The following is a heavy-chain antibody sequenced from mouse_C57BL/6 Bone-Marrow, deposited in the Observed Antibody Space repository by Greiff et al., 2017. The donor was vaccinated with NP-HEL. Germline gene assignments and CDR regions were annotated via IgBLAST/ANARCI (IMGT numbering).Heavy chain of an antibody. J-gene: IGHJ4*01. V-gene: IGHV1-52*01. CDR3: ARRGMILPYAMDY. D-gene: IGHD2-4*01. CDR1: GYTFTSYW. Sequence: QVQLQQPGAELVRPGSSVKLSCKASGYTFTSYWMHWVKQRPIQGLEWIGNIDPSDSETHYNQKFKDKATLTVDKSSSTAYMQLSSLTSEDSAVYYCARRGMILPYAMDYWGQGTSVTVSS. CDR2: IDPSDSET.